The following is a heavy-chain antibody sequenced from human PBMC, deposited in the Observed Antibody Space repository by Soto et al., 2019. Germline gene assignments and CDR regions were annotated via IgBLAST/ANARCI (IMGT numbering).Heavy chain of an antibody. CDR1: GFTFSTYS. Sequence: GGSLRLSCAASGFTFSTYSMSWVRQAPGKGLEWVANIKQDGSEKYYVDSVKGRFTISRDNAKNSLYLQMNSLRAEDTAVYYCARTRYCSGGSCYRSPSWFDPWGQGTLVTVSS. D-gene: IGHD2-15*01. J-gene: IGHJ5*02. CDR2: IKQDGSEK. CDR3: ARTRYCSGGSCYRSPSWFDP. V-gene: IGHV3-7*01.